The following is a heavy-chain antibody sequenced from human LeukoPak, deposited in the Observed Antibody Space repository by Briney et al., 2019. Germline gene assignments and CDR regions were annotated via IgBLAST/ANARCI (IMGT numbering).Heavy chain of an antibody. D-gene: IGHD6-6*01. J-gene: IGHJ4*02. V-gene: IGHV1-18*01. CDR2: ISAYNGNT. CDR3: ARGDIEYSSSSSYFDY. Sequence: GASVKVSCKASGYTFTSYGISWVRQAPGQGLEWMGWISAYNGNTNYAQKLQGRVTMTTDTSTSTAYMELSSLRSEDTAVYYCARGDIEYSSSSSYFDYWGQGTLVTVSS. CDR1: GYTFTSYG.